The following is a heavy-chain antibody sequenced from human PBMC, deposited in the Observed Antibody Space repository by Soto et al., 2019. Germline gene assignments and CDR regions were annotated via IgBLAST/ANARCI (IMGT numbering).Heavy chain of an antibody. D-gene: IGHD5-18*01. V-gene: IGHV3-9*01. CDR1: GFTFDDYA. CDR2: ISWNSGSI. Sequence: PGGSLRLSCAASGFTFDDYAMHWVRQAPGKGLEWVSGISWNSGSIGYADSVKGRFTISRDNAKNSLYLQMNSLRAEDTALYYCAKDEEPSYSYYYGMDVWGQGTTVTVSS. CDR3: AKDEEPSYSYYYGMDV. J-gene: IGHJ6*02.